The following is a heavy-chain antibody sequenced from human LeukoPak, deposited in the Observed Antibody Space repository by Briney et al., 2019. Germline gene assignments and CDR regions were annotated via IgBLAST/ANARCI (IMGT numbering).Heavy chain of an antibody. CDR2: ISGSGGST. D-gene: IGHD1-26*01. J-gene: IGHJ4*02. V-gene: IGHV3-23*01. CDR1: GCTFSSYA. Sequence: GGSLRLSWAASGCTFSSYAMSWVRQAPGKGLEWVSAISGSGGSTNYADSVKGRFTISRDNSKSTLYLQMNSLRAEDTALYYCARRNTGTYYYFDYWGQGTLVTVSS. CDR3: ARRNTGTYYYFDY.